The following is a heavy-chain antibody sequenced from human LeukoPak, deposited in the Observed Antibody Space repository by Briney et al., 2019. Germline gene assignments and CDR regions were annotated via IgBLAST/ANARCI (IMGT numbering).Heavy chain of an antibody. CDR2: ISGSGGST. J-gene: IGHJ3*02. CDR1: GFTFSSYA. V-gene: IGHV3-23*01. CDR3: ARGRWTTTDAFDI. D-gene: IGHD1-14*01. Sequence: PGGSLRLSCAASGFTFSSYAMSWVRQAPGKGVEWVSAISGSGGSTYYADSVKGRFTISRDNSKNTLYLQMNSLRAEDTAVYHCARGRWTTTDAFDIWGQGTMVTVSS.